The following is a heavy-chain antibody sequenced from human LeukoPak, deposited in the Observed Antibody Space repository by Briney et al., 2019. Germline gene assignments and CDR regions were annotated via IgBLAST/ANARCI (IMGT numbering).Heavy chain of an antibody. CDR3: AKSGPYCSSTSCNYFDY. V-gene: IGHV3-23*01. J-gene: IGHJ4*02. D-gene: IGHD2-2*01. Sequence: QAGGSLRLSCAASRFTFSNFAMSWVRQAPGKGLEWVSAISGSGGSTYYAGSVKGRFTISRDNSKNALFLQMNSLRAEDTAVYYCAKSGPYCSSTSCNYFDYWGQGTLVTVSS. CDR2: ISGSGGST. CDR1: RFTFSNFA.